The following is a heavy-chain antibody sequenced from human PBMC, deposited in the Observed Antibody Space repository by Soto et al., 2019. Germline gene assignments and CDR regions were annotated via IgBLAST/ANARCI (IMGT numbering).Heavy chain of an antibody. CDR2: VSHSGNT. Sequence: SETLSLTCTVSGGSFTGHFWSWVRQPPGKGLEWIGEVSHSGNTKYYPSLRSRATLSVDSSKNQISLALTSVTAADTAVYYCARAKFESTGWHQFDIWGQGTLVTVSS. CDR3: ARAKFESTGWHQFDI. V-gene: IGHV4-34*01. CDR1: GGSFTGHF. J-gene: IGHJ4*02. D-gene: IGHD7-27*01.